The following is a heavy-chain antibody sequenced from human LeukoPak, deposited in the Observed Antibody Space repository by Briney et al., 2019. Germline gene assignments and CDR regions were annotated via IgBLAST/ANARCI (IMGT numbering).Heavy chain of an antibody. Sequence: GGSLRLSCAASGFTVDSNYLSWVRQAPGKGLEWVSTIYTGGNTYYADSMKGRFTISRDNSKNTLYLQMNSLRAEDTAVYFCACIAAAGTYFDYRGQGTLVTVSS. CDR1: GFTVDSNY. D-gene: IGHD6-13*01. CDR3: ACIAAAGTYFDY. CDR2: IYTGGNT. V-gene: IGHV3-53*01. J-gene: IGHJ4*02.